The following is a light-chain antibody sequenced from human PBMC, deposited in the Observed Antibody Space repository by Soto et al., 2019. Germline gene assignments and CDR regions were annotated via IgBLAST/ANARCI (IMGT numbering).Light chain of an antibody. Sequence: EIVLTQSPGTLSLSPGERATLSCRASQSVSSSYLAGYQQKPGQAPRLLIYGASSRATGIPDRFSGSGSGTDFTLTISRLEPEDFAVYYCQQYGSSPLFGQGTKVEIK. V-gene: IGKV3-20*01. J-gene: IGKJ1*01. CDR2: GAS. CDR3: QQYGSSPL. CDR1: QSVSSSY.